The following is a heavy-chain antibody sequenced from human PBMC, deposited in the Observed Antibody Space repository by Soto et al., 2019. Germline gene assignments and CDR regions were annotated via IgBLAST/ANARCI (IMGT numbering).Heavy chain of an antibody. CDR2: IYYSGST. J-gene: IGHJ4*02. D-gene: IGHD3-22*01. CDR3: ARAGGRTFDSNVYFDY. V-gene: IGHV4-61*03. Sequence: SETLSLTCTVSGGSVSSGSYYWSWIRQPPGKGLEWIGYIYYSGSTHYNPSLKSRVTISKDTSNNHFSLKLSSVTAADTAVYFCARAGGRTFDSNVYFDYWGQGPLVTVP. CDR1: GGSVSSGSYY.